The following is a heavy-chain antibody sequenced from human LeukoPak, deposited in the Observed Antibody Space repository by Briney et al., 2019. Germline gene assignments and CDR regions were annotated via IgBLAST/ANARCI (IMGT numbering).Heavy chain of an antibody. D-gene: IGHD3-3*01. V-gene: IGHV3-23*01. CDR2: ISSSSGTT. CDR1: AFTFSSYA. Sequence: GESLRLSCAASAFTFSSYAMSWVRQAPGKGLEWVSSISSSSGTTKYADSVKGRCTISRDNSQNTLYLQLNSLRAEDTAVYYCVKDHAESLLTTIITLPPGYWGQGTLVTVSS. CDR3: VKDHAESLLTTIITLPPGY. J-gene: IGHJ4*02.